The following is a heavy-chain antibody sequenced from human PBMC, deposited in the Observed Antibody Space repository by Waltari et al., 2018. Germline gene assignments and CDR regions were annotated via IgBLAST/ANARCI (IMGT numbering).Heavy chain of an antibody. V-gene: IGHV4-34*01. Sequence: QVQLQQWGAGLLKPSETLSLTCAVYGGSFSGYYWSWIRQPPGKGLEWIGIINHSGSTKYNPSLKSRVTISVDTSKNQFSLKLSSVTAADTAMYYCARLAYSTSSDLWGRGTLVTVSS. D-gene: IGHD6-6*01. CDR1: GGSFSGYY. CDR3: ARLAYSTSSDL. J-gene: IGHJ2*01. CDR2: INHSGST.